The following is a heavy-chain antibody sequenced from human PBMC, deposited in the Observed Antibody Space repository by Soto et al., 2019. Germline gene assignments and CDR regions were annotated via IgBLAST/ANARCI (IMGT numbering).Heavy chain of an antibody. CDR1: GGSISRGGYY. V-gene: IGHV4-31*03. D-gene: IGHD3-10*02. Sequence: QVQLQESGPGLVKPSQTLSLTCSVSGGSISRGGYYWSWIRQHPGKGLEWIGYLYYTGSPSYNPSLKSRLTLSVDTSKNQFSLKLSSVTSADTAVYYCACVRGCPTYYFDFWCQGTLVTLSS. CDR3: ACVRGCPTYYFDF. J-gene: IGHJ4*02. CDR2: LYYTGSP.